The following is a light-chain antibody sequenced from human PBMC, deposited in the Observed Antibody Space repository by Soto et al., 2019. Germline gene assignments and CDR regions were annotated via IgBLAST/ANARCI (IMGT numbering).Light chain of an antibody. Sequence: DIQMTQSPSSLSASVGDRVTITCRAGQGISDYLHWYQQKPGKAPKLLIYSASRLKSGVPSRFSGSRSGTDFTLTISSLHPEDVATYYCQQTFSAPSITFGQGTRLEIK. V-gene: IGKV1-39*01. J-gene: IGKJ5*01. CDR2: SAS. CDR1: QGISDY. CDR3: QQTFSAPSIT.